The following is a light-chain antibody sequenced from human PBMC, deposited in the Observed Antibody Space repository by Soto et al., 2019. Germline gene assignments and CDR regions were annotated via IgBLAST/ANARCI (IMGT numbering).Light chain of an antibody. CDR3: QSYDSSLSGVI. Sequence: QSVLTQPPSVSGAPGQRVTISCTGSSSNIGAPYDVHWYQQLPGTAPKLLISGNNNRPSGVPDRFSGSKSGTSASLAITGLQAEDEADYYCQSYDSSLSGVIFGGGTKVTVL. CDR2: GNN. J-gene: IGLJ2*01. CDR1: SSNIGAPYD. V-gene: IGLV1-40*01.